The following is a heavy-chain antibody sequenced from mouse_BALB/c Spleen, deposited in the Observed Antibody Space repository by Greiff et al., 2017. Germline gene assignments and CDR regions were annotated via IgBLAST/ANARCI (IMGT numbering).Heavy chain of an antibody. Sequence: VMLVESGPGLVQPSQSLSITCTVSGFSLTSYGVHWVRQSPGKGLEWLGVIWSGGSTDYNAAFISRLSISKDNSKSQVFFKMNSLQANDTAIYYCARNSGWTTAYFDYWGQGTTLTVSS. CDR3: ARNSGWTTAYFDY. J-gene: IGHJ2*01. CDR2: IWSGGST. V-gene: IGHV2-2*02. CDR1: GFSLTSYG. D-gene: IGHD1-2*01.